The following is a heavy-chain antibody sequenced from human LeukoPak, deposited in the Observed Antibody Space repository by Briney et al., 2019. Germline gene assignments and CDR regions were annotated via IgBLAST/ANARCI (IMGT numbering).Heavy chain of an antibody. D-gene: IGHD5-24*01. CDR1: GGSFSGYH. Sequence: KPSETLSLTCAVYGGSFSGYHWSWIRQPPGKGLEWIGEINHSGSTNYNPSLKSRVTISVDTSKNQFSLKLSSVTAADTAVYYCASDVEMATTYAFDIWGQGTMVTVSS. V-gene: IGHV4-34*01. J-gene: IGHJ3*02. CDR2: INHSGST. CDR3: ASDVEMATTYAFDI.